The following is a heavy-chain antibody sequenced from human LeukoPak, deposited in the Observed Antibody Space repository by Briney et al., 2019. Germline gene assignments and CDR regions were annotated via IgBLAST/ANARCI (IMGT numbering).Heavy chain of an antibody. J-gene: IGHJ4*02. CDR1: GYTFTSYG. D-gene: IGHD3-10*01. CDR2: ISAYNGNT. CDR3: ATLKTGVRGVMAYFDY. Sequence: GASVKVSCKASGYTFTSYGISWVRQAPGQGLEWMGWISAYNGNTNYAQKLQGRVTMTTDTSTSTAYMELSSLRSEDTAVYYCATLKTGVRGVMAYFDYWGQGTLVTVSS. V-gene: IGHV1-18*01.